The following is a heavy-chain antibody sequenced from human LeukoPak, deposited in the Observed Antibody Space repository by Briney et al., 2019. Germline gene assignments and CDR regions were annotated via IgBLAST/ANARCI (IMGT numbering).Heavy chain of an antibody. CDR2: IYTSGST. D-gene: IGHD1-26*01. Sequence: SETLSLTCTVSGGSISSYYWSWIRQPPGKGLEWIGYIYTSGSTNYNPSLKSRVTISVDTSKNQFSLKPSSVTAADTAVYYCARAYSGSYYGGAEYFQHWGQGTLVTVSS. V-gene: IGHV4-4*09. CDR3: ARAYSGSYYGGAEYFQH. CDR1: GGSISSYY. J-gene: IGHJ1*01.